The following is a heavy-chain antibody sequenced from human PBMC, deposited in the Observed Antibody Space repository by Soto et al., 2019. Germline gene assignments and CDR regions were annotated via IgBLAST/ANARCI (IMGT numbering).Heavy chain of an antibody. CDR2: ISYDGSNK. CDR1: GFTFSSYA. J-gene: IGHJ6*02. D-gene: IGHD2-15*01. Sequence: QVQLVESGGGVVQPGRSLRLSCAASGFTFSSYAMHWVRQAPGKGLEWVAVISYDGSNKYYADSVKGRFTISRDNSKNTLYLQMNSLRAEDTAVYYSARTYCSGGSCYSYYYYGMDVWGQGTTVTVSS. CDR3: ARTYCSGGSCYSYYYYGMDV. V-gene: IGHV3-30-3*01.